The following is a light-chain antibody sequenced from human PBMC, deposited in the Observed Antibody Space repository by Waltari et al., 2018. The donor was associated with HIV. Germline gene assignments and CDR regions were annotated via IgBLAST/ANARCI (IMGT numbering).Light chain of an antibody. CDR2: GTS. CDR1: QNVSSSY. CDR3: QQYGSSPLYT. J-gene: IGKJ2*01. V-gene: IGKV3-20*01. Sequence: IVLTQSPVTLSLSPGERATLSCRASQNVSSSYLAWYQQKPGQAPRLLIYGTSSRATGIPGRFSGSGSGTDFTLTISRLEPEDFAVYYCQQYGSSPLYTFGQGTKLEIK.